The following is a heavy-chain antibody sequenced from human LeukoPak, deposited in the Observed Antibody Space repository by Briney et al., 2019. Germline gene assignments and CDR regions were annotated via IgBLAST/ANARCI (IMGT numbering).Heavy chain of an antibody. J-gene: IGHJ6*02. D-gene: IGHD6-13*01. CDR1: GFTFSSYG. V-gene: IGHV3-30*18. CDR2: ISYDGSNK. Sequence: GRSLRLSCAASGFTFSSYGMHWVRQAPGKGLKWVAVISYDGSNKYYADSVKGRFTISRDNSKNTLYLQMNSLRAEDTAVYYCAKSSPYSSSWQLYYYYYYGMDVWGHGTTVTVSS. CDR3: AKSSPYSSSWQLYYYYYYGMDV.